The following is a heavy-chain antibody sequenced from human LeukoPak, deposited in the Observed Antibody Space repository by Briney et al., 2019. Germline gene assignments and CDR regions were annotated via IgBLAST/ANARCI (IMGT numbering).Heavy chain of an antibody. CDR2: IIPIFGTA. Sequence: GASVKVSCKASGGTFSSYAISWVRQAPGQGLEWMGGIIPIFGTANYAQKFQGRVTITADKSTSTAYMELSSLRSEDMAVYYCARDGYSSGWYVTYYFDYWGQGTLVTVSS. CDR3: ARDGYSSGWYVTYYFDY. D-gene: IGHD6-19*01. CDR1: GGTFSSYA. V-gene: IGHV1-69*06. J-gene: IGHJ4*02.